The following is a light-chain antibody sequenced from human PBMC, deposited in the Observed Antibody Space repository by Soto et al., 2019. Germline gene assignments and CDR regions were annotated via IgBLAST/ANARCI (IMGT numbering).Light chain of an antibody. J-gene: IGKJ5*01. CDR3: QQYDNWPIT. CDR1: HSVIMN. V-gene: IGKV3-15*01. CDR2: GXS. Sequence: VLVTQTPATLSVSRGERATLSXRASHSVIMNLSWYQQKPGXAPRXXXYGXSTRATAIPPRLSGSGSGTEFTLTISSLQSEDFAVYYCQQYDNWPITFGQGTRLEIK.